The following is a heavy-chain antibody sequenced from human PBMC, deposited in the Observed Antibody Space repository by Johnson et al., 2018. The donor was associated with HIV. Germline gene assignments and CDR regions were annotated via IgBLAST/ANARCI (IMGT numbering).Heavy chain of an antibody. CDR1: GFTFSSYA. D-gene: IGHD2-8*02. V-gene: IGHV3-30*02. Sequence: QVQLVESGGGLVQPGGSLRLSCAASGFTFSSYAMHWVRQAPGKGLEWVAFIRYDGSNQYYAYSVKGRFTISRDNSKNTLYRQMNSLRAEDTAVFLCNTDELVPPAFDILGQGTLVPVSS. J-gene: IGHJ3*02. CDR3: NTDELVPPAFDI. CDR2: IRYDGSNQ.